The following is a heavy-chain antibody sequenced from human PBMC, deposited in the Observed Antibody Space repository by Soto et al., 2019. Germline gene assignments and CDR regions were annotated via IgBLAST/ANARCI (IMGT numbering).Heavy chain of an antibody. CDR2: ISSSGSTI. CDR3: ARDPVSEVGATRRFDY. V-gene: IGHV3-11*01. CDR1: GFTFSDYY. J-gene: IGHJ4*02. D-gene: IGHD1-26*01. Sequence: QVPLVESGGGLVKPGGSLRLSCAASGFTFSDYYMTWIRQAPGKGLEWVSYISSSGSTIYYADSVKGRFTITRDNPKISLYLQMNSLRAEDTAMYYCARDPVSEVGATRRFDYWGQGTLVTVSS.